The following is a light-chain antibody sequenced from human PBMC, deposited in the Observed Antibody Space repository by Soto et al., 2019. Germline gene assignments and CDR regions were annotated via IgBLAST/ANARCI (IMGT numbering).Light chain of an antibody. J-gene: IGLJ1*01. CDR3: SSYTRSSTQV. CDR1: SSDVGAYNY. Sequence: VLTQPASVSGSPGQSITISCTGTSSDVGAYNYVSWYQVHPGKAPTLIISEVSNRPSGVSSRFSGSKSTNTASLTISGLRPEDEAEYYCSSYTRSSTQVFGTGTKVTVL. CDR2: EVS. V-gene: IGLV2-14*01.